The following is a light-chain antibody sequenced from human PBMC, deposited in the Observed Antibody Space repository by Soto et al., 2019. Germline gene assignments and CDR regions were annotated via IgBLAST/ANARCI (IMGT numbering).Light chain of an antibody. J-gene: IGKJ1*01. V-gene: IGKV3-20*01. Sequence: EIMLTQSPGTLSLSPGERATLSCRAIQSVSSSYLAWYQQKPGQAPRLLIYGASSRATGIPDRFSGSGSGTDFTLTISRLEPEDFAVYYCQQYGSSPPKTFGQGTKVDIK. CDR1: QSVSSSY. CDR2: GAS. CDR3: QQYGSSPPKT.